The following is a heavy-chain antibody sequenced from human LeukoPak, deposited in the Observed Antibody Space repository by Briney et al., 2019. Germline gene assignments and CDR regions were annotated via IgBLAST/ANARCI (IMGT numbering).Heavy chain of an antibody. V-gene: IGHV1-18*01. CDR3: ARVGHLGATRTFDI. Sequence: ASLKVSCKTSGYTFTSYGISWLRQAPGQGLEWMGWISAHKGDTDYAQKFQGRVTMTRDTSTSTVYMELSSLRSEDTAVYYCARVGHLGATRTFDIWGQGTMVTVSS. CDR1: GYTFTSYG. D-gene: IGHD1-26*01. J-gene: IGHJ3*02. CDR2: ISAHKGDT.